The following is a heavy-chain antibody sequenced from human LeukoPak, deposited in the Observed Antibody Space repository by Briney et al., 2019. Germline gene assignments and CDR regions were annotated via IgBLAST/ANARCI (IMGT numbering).Heavy chain of an antibody. CDR2: IRYDGSNK. V-gene: IGHV3-30*02. CDR3: ARGTDYDILTGSGTYYYYMDV. D-gene: IGHD3-9*01. CDR1: GFTFSSYA. Sequence: GGSLRLSCAASGFTFSSYAMHWVRQAPGKGLEWVTFIRYDGSNKYYADSVKGRFTISRDNSKNTLYLQMNSLRAEDTAVYYCARGTDYDILTGSGTYYYYMDVWGKGTTVTISS. J-gene: IGHJ6*03.